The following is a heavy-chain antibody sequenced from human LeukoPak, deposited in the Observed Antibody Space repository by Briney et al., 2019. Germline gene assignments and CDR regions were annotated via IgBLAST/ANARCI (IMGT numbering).Heavy chain of an antibody. Sequence: ASVKVSCKASVGTFSSYAISWVRQAPGQGLEWMGGIIPIFGTANYAQKFQGRVTITTDESTSTAYMELSSLRSEDTAVYYCAKSALGATAWFDPWGQGTLVTVSS. CDR3: AKSALGATAWFDP. J-gene: IGHJ5*02. D-gene: IGHD1-26*01. CDR2: IIPIFGTA. V-gene: IGHV1-69*05. CDR1: VGTFSSYA.